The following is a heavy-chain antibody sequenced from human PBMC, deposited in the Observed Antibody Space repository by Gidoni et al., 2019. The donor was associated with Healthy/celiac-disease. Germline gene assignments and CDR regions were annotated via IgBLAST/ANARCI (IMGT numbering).Heavy chain of an antibody. CDR2: ISSSSSTI. V-gene: IGHV3-48*01. CDR3: ARDPAARPRCFDY. J-gene: IGHJ4*02. D-gene: IGHD6-6*01. CDR1: GFTFSSYR. Sequence: VQLVESGGGWVQPGGSLTLSCADPGFTFSSYRMNWVRQAPGKWLGLFSYISSSSSTIYYADSGKGRFTISRDNANNSLYLEMNSLRAEDTAVYYCARDPAARPRCFDYWGQGTLVTVSS.